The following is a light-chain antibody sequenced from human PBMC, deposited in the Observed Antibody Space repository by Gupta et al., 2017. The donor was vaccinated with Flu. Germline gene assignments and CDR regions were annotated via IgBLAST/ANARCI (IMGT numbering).Light chain of an antibody. J-gene: IGKJ2*01. CDR3: RQECRSTSI. Sequence: EIVLTDSPGTLALSPGERATVSCRSSPSLSNTYFAWYRQKHGRAPRLLLYVSCSSSTGMPHTFSGSGSAGDFTLTIVRLVPPDSAVSYCRQECRSTSIFGQGAKLEIK. CDR1: PSLSNTY. CDR2: VSC. V-gene: IGKV3-20*01.